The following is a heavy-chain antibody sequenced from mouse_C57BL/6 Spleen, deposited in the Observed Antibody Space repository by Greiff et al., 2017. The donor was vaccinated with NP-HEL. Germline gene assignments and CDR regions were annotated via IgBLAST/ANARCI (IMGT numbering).Heavy chain of an antibody. CDR2: IYPGDGDT. J-gene: IGHJ1*03. V-gene: IGHV1-82*01. D-gene: IGHD2-4*01. CDR1: GYAFSSSW. CDR3: AREGLRRGDWYFDV. Sequence: VQLQQSGPELVKPGASVKISCKASGYAFSSSWMNWVKQRPGKGLEWIGRIYPGDGDTNYNGKFKGKATLTADKSSSTAYMQLSSLTSEDSAVYFCAREGLRRGDWYFDVWGTGTTVTVSS.